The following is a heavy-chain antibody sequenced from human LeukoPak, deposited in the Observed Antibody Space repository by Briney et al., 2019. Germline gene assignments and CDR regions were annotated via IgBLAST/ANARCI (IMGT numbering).Heavy chain of an antibody. J-gene: IGHJ4*02. Sequence: ASVKVSCKASGYTLTSYDINWVRQATGQGLEWMGWMNPNSGNTGYAQKFQGRVTMTRNTSISTAYMELSSLRSEDTAVYYCARLREYDSSGYCYGYWGQGTLVTVSS. D-gene: IGHD3-22*01. CDR3: ARLREYDSSGYCYGY. CDR1: GYTLTSYD. V-gene: IGHV1-8*01. CDR2: MNPNSGNT.